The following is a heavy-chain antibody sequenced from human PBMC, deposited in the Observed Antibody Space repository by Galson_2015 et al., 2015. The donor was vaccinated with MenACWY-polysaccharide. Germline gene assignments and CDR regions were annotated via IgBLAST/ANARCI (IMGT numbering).Heavy chain of an antibody. CDR2: LSPSAGDI. D-gene: IGHD3-10*01. CDR1: GFTFSSYG. J-gene: IGHJ4*02. CDR3: AKGAAHYGSGNYYDY. V-gene: IGHV3-23*01. Sequence: SLRLSCAATGFTFSSYGMGWVRQAPGKGPEWVSGLSPSAGDIFYADSVRGRFTISRDNSKSTLYLQMNSLRAEDTALYYCAKGAAHYGSGNYYDYWGQGTQVTVSS.